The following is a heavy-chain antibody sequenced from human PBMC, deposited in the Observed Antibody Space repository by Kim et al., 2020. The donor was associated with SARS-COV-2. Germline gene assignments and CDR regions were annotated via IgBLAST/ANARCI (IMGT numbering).Heavy chain of an antibody. CDR2: IYTSGST. V-gene: IGHV4-61*02. CDR3: AEALKGFPYFQH. Sequence: SETLSLTCTVSGGSISSGSYYWSWIRQPAGKGLEWIGRIYTSGSTNYNPSLKSRVTISVDTSKNQFSLKLSSVTAADTAVYYCAEALKGFPYFQHWGQGTLVTVSS. J-gene: IGHJ1*01. CDR1: GGSISSGSYY.